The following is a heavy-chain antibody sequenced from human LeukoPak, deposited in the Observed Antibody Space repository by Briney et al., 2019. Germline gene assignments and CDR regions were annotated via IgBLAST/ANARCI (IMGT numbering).Heavy chain of an antibody. J-gene: IGHJ4*02. CDR1: GFTFSNYW. V-gene: IGHV3-7*05. CDR2: INKDGSDK. CDR3: AKSHSSGWSLPCDY. Sequence: PGGSLRLSCAASGFTFSNYWMSWVRQAPGKGLEWVAHINKDGSDKYNVDSVKGRFTISRDNAKNSLYLQMNSLRVEDTAVYYCAKSHSSGWSLPCDYWGQGTLVTVSS. D-gene: IGHD6-19*01.